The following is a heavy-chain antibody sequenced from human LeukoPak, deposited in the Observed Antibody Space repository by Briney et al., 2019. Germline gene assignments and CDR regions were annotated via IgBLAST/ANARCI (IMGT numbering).Heavy chain of an antibody. Sequence: RPGGSLRLSCAASGFTFDDYGMSWVRQAPGKGLEWVSGINWNGGSTGYADSVKGRFTISRDNAKNSLYLQMNSLGAEDTALYYCARVPWEPDAFDIWGQGTMVTVSS. D-gene: IGHD1-26*01. J-gene: IGHJ3*02. CDR3: ARVPWEPDAFDI. CDR1: GFTFDDYG. CDR2: INWNGGST. V-gene: IGHV3-20*04.